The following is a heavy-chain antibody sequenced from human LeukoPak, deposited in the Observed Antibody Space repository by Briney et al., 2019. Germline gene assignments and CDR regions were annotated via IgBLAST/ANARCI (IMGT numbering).Heavy chain of an antibody. CDR2: IDTNSGGT. D-gene: IGHD2-15*01. CDR3: ASEAYCSGGSCSLQRVAS. Sequence: ASVTVSYKASGYTFTAYYMQWVRQAPGQGVEGMGWIDTNSGGTKYAQKFQSRVTITRDTSIGTAYMELSSLISDDTAVYYCASEAYCSGGSCSLQRVASWGQGTLVTVSS. V-gene: IGHV1-2*02. J-gene: IGHJ4*02. CDR1: GYTFTAYY.